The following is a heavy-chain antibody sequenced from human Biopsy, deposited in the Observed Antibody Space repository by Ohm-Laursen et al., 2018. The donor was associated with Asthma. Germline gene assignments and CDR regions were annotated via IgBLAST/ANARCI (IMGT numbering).Heavy chain of an antibody. CDR3: ARGGWQVGGFDS. CDR2: IYYSGTT. Sequence: SETLSLTCSLSSGSGGYMRGGNYYWGWIRQPPGKGLGGIGSIYYSGTTYYNPSLKSRLNISLDTSKNQFSLNLSSVTAADTALYFCARGGWQVGGFDSWGQGTLVTVSS. J-gene: IGHJ4*02. V-gene: IGHV4-39*07. D-gene: IGHD6-19*01. CDR1: SGSGGYMRGGNYY.